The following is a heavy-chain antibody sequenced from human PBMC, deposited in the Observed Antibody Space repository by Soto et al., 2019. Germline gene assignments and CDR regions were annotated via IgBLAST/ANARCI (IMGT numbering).Heavy chain of an antibody. CDR3: ASGHSIAAATKFDY. D-gene: IGHD6-13*01. J-gene: IGHJ4*02. CDR1: GGTFSSYT. CDR2: IIPILGIA. V-gene: IGHV1-69*02. Sequence: QVQLVQSGAEVKKPGSSVKVSCKASGGTFSSYTISWVRQAPGQGLEWMGRIIPILGIANYAQKFQGRVTITADKSTSTAYMELSSLRSEDTAVYYCASGHSIAAATKFDYWGQGTLVTVSS.